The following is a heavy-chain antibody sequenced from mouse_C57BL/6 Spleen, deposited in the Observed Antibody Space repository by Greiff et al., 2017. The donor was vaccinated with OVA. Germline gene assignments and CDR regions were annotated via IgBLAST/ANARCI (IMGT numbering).Heavy chain of an antibody. CDR3: ARDYGSSYWYFDV. CDR1: GYTFTDYY. V-gene: IGHV1-76*01. CDR2: IYPGSGNT. D-gene: IGHD1-1*01. J-gene: IGHJ1*03. Sequence: VQLVESGAELVRPGASVKLSCKASGYTFTDYYINWVKQRPGQGLEWIARIYPGSGNTYYNEKFKGKATLTAEKSSSTAYMQLSSLTSEDSAVYFCARDYGSSYWYFDVWGTGTTVTVSS.